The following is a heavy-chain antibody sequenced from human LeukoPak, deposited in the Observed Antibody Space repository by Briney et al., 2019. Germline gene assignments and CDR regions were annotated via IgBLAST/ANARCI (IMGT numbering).Heavy chain of an antibody. CDR1: GFTFSSYS. CDR3: ARVGGASSSSWYGDY. J-gene: IGHJ4*02. D-gene: IGHD6-13*01. CDR2: ISSSSSYI. V-gene: IGHV3-21*01. Sequence: GGPLRLSCAASGFTFSSYSMNWVRKAPGKGLEWVSSISSSSSYIYYADSVKGRFTISRDNAKNSLYLQMNSLRAEDTAVYYCARVGGASSSSWYGDYWGQGTLVTVSS.